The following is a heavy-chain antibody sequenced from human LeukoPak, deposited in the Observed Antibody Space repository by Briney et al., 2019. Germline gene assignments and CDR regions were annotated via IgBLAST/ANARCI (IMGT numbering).Heavy chain of an antibody. Sequence: ASVKVSCKASGYTFTSYDTNWVRQATGQGLEWMGWMNPNSGNTGYAQKFQGRVTMTRNTSISAAYMELSSLRSEDTAVYYCARGIAAAGTGSYFDYWGQGTLVTVSS. V-gene: IGHV1-8*01. J-gene: IGHJ4*02. CDR3: ARGIAAAGTGSYFDY. CDR2: MNPNSGNT. CDR1: GYTFTSYD. D-gene: IGHD6-13*01.